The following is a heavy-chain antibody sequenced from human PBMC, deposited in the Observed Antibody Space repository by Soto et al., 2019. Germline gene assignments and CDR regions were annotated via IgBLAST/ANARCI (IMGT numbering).Heavy chain of an antibody. Sequence: NPSETLSLTCTVSGGSINDFYWSWIRQPPGKGLEWIGYIYYSGSTDYNPSLKGRVTISVDTSKNQFSLKLRSVTAADTAVYYCERVGGVAARTFDYWGQGTLVTVSS. J-gene: IGHJ4*02. V-gene: IGHV4-59*01. CDR1: GGSINDFY. D-gene: IGHD6-6*01. CDR2: IYYSGST. CDR3: ERVGGVAARTFDY.